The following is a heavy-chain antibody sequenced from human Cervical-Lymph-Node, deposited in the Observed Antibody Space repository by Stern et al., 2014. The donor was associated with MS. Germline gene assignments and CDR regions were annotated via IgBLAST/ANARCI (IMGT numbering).Heavy chain of an antibody. Sequence: QVTLKESGPTLVKPTQTLTLTCTFSGFSLSTIGVGVGWIRQPPGKALEWLALIYWADVKRYSPSLKSSLTIPKDTSKNQVVLTMTHLDPVDTATYYCAHTLITLGRGLPFDYWGQGTLVTVSS. J-gene: IGHJ4*02. CDR2: IYWADVK. CDR1: GFSLSTIGVG. V-gene: IGHV2-5*02. D-gene: IGHD3-10*01. CDR3: AHTLITLGRGLPFDY.